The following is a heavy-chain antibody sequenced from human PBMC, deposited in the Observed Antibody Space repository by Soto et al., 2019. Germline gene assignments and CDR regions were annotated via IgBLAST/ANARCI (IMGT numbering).Heavy chain of an antibody. Sequence: GGSLRLSCAASGSTFRDYYMGWIRQAPGKGLEWLAYISRDGNAIFYADSVTGRTTISRDNAKNSMFLQMDDLRAEDTGMFFCARGAEMSNPTKWFAPWSQGTLVTVSS. D-gene: IGHD1-1*01. CDR1: GSTFRDYY. CDR3: ARGAEMSNPTKWFAP. J-gene: IGHJ5*02. CDR2: ISRDGNAI. V-gene: IGHV3-11*01.